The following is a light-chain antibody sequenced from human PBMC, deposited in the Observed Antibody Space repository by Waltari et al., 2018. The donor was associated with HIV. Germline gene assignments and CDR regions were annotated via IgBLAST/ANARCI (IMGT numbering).Light chain of an antibody. CDR3: AAWDDSLSGRV. CDR1: SSNIGSNY. J-gene: IGLJ3*02. Sequence: QSVLTQPPSASGTPGPRVTISCSGSSSNIGSNYVYWYQQLPGTTPKLPIYRNNRRPSGVPDRVAGSKSGTSASLASSGLRSEDEADYYCAAWDDSLSGRVFGGGTKLTVL. CDR2: RNN. V-gene: IGLV1-47*01.